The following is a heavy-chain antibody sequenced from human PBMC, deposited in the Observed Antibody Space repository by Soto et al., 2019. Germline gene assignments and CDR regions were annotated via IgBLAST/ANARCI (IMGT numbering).Heavy chain of an antibody. CDR2: FNTNRCNT. CDR1: GYTFTDYG. Sequence: QVQLVQSGAEVKKPGASVKVSCKASGYTFTDYGITWVRQAPGQGPEWMGWFNTNRCNTNYAQKFQGRVTMTTDTSTSTAYLELRSLRSDDTAVYYCARERGNYAYGDYWGQGTLVTVSS. D-gene: IGHD3-3*01. J-gene: IGHJ4*02. CDR3: ARERGNYAYGDY. V-gene: IGHV1-18*01.